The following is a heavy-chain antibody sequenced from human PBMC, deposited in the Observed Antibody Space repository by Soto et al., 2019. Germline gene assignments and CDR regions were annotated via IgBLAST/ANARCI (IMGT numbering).Heavy chain of an antibody. CDR3: ASLEGYNYSKYDY. Sequence: SETLSLTCTVSGGSISSSSYYWGWIRQPPGKGLEWIGSIYYSGSTYYNPSLKSRVTISVDTSKNQFSLKLSSVTAADTAVYYCASLEGYNYSKYDYWGQGTLVTVSS. V-gene: IGHV4-39*01. CDR2: IYYSGST. J-gene: IGHJ4*02. D-gene: IGHD5-12*01. CDR1: GGSISSSSYY.